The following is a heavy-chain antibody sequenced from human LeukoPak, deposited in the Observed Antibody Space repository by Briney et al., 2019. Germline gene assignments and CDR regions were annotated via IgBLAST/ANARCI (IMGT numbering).Heavy chain of an antibody. CDR1: GGSFSGYY. J-gene: IGHJ4*02. Sequence: SETLSLTCAVYGGSFSGYYWSWIRQPPGKGLEWIGEINHSGSTNYNPSLKSRVTISVDTSKNQSSLKLSSVTAADTAVYYCAREVRDGYNYFDYWGQGTLVTVSS. D-gene: IGHD5-24*01. V-gene: IGHV4-34*01. CDR2: INHSGST. CDR3: AREVRDGYNYFDY.